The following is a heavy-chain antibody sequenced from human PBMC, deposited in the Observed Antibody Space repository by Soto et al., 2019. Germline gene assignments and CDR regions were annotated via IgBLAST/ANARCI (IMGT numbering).Heavy chain of an antibody. CDR2: ISSSGYYI. Sequence: GGSLRLSCAASGFTFSTYYMNWVRQAPGKGLEWVSSISSSGYYIYYADSVKGRFTISRDNAKNSLYLQMNSLRAEDTAVYYCASAYSNYNFDYWGQGALVTVSS. CDR3: ASAYSNYNFDY. D-gene: IGHD4-4*01. CDR1: GFTFSTYY. J-gene: IGHJ4*02. V-gene: IGHV3-21*01.